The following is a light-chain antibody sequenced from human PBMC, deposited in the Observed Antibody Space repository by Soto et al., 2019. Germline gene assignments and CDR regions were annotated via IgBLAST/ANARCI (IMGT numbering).Light chain of an antibody. CDR2: GAS. CDR3: QQYNNWPPLT. V-gene: IGKV3-15*01. J-gene: IGKJ4*01. CDR1: QSVSSN. Sequence: EIVMTQSPATLSVSPGERATLSCRASQSVSSNLAWYQQTPGQAPRLLIYGASTKATGIQARFSGSGSGTDFTLTISSLQSEDFALYYCQQYNNWPPLTFGGGTKVEIK.